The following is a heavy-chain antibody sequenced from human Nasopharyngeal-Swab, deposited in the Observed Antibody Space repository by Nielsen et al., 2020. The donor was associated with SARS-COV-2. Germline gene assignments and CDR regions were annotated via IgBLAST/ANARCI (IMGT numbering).Heavy chain of an antibody. D-gene: IGHD3-22*01. CDR3: TTSWEGYYDSSGYYIRGAFDY. Sequence: GGRIKSKTDGGTTDYAAPVKGRFTISRDDSKNTLYLQMNSLKTEDTAVYYCTTSWEGYYDSSGYYIRGAFDYWGQGTLVTVSS. J-gene: IGHJ4*02. CDR2: IKSKTDGGTT. V-gene: IGHV3-15*01.